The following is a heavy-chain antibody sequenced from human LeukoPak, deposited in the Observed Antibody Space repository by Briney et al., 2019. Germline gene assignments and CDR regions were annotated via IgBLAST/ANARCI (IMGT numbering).Heavy chain of an antibody. V-gene: IGHV3-30*04. J-gene: IGHJ4*02. CDR1: GFTFSSYA. CDR2: ISYDGSNK. CDR3: AKDSKRWKTYYYESGNYYFDY. Sequence: GRSLRLSCAASGFTFSSYAMHWVRQAPGKGLEWVAVISYDGSNKYYADSVKGRFTISRDNSKNTLYLQMNSLRAEDTAVYFCAKDSKRWKTYYYESGNYYFDYWGQGTLVTVSS. D-gene: IGHD3-10*01.